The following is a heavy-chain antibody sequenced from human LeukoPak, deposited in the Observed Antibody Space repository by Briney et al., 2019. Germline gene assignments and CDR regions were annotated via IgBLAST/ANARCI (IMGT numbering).Heavy chain of an antibody. CDR2: ISSSSSYI. D-gene: IGHD3-22*01. CDR1: GFTFSSYS. V-gene: IGHV3-21*01. Sequence: PGGSLRLSCAASGFTFSSYSMNWVRQAPGKGLEWVSSISSSSSYIYYADSVKGRFTISRDNAKNSLYLQMNSLRAEDTAVYYCARAGTGRYYYDSSGYQSFDYWGQGTLVTVSS. CDR3: ARAGTGRYYYDSSGYQSFDY. J-gene: IGHJ4*02.